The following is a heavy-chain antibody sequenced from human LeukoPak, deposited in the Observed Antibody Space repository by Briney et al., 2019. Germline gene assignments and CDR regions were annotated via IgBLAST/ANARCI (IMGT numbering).Heavy chain of an antibody. CDR3: AKPKRGYSYGPFDY. CDR1: GFTFSTYA. CDR2: ISGSGGST. Sequence: GGSLRLSCAASGFTFSTYAMSWVRQAPGKGLEWVSGISGSGGSTYYADSVKGRFTISRDNSKNTLYLQVDSLRAEDTAVYYCAKPKRGYSYGPFDYWGQGTLVTVSS. D-gene: IGHD5-18*01. V-gene: IGHV3-23*01. J-gene: IGHJ4*02.